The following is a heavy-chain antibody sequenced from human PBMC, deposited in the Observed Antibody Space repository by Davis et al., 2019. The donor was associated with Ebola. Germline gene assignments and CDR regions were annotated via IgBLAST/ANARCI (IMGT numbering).Heavy chain of an antibody. J-gene: IGHJ6*02. CDR2: IYYSGST. CDR3: ARDRGLYDFWSGYYSGMDV. Sequence: SETLPLTCTVSGGSISSYYWSWIRQPPGKGLEWIGYIYYSGSTTYNPSLKSRVTISVDTSKNQFSLKLSSVTAADTAVYYCARDRGLYDFWSGYYSGMDVWGQGTTVTVSS. CDR1: GGSISSYY. D-gene: IGHD3-3*01. V-gene: IGHV4-59*01.